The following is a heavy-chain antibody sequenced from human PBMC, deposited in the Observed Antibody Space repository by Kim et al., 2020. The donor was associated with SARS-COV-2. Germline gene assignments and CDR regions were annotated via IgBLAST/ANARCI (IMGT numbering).Heavy chain of an antibody. D-gene: IGHD2-2*01. V-gene: IGHV3-23*01. CDR3: AKGDSSSCYSHMDV. J-gene: IGHJ6*02. CDR2: ISGSGGST. Sequence: GGSLRLFCAASGFTFSSYAMSWVRQAPGKGLEWVSSISGSGGSTYYADSVKGRVTISRDNSENTLYLQMNSLRAGDTAIYYCAKGDSSSCYSHMDVWGQG. CDR1: GFTFSSYA.